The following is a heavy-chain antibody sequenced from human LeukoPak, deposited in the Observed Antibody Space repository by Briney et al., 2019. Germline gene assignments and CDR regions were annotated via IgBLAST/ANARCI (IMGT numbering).Heavy chain of an antibody. CDR1: GFTFSSYG. CDR2: ISYDGSNK. J-gene: IGHJ4*02. V-gene: IGHV3-30*18. D-gene: IGHD4-11*01. Sequence: GGSLRLSCAASGFTFSSYGMHWVRQAPGKGLEWVAVISYDGSNKYYADSVKGRFTISRDNSKNTLYLQMNSLRAEDTAVYYCAKQYLQYYFDYWGQGTLVTVSP. CDR3: AKQYLQYYFDY.